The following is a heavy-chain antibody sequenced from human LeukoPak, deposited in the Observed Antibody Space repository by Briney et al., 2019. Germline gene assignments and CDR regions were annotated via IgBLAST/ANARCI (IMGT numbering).Heavy chain of an antibody. D-gene: IGHD4-17*01. CDR3: ARRVSGDYGHWFDP. CDR2: NSYSGSA. CDR1: GGSVSSGNYH. Sequence: SETLSLTCTVSGGSVSSGNYHWTWSRQPPGKGLEWIGYNSYSGSANYNPSLKRRVTILLDTSKNQFSLKLSSVTAADTAIYSCARRVSGDYGHWFDPWGQGTLVTVSS. V-gene: IGHV4-61*01. J-gene: IGHJ5*02.